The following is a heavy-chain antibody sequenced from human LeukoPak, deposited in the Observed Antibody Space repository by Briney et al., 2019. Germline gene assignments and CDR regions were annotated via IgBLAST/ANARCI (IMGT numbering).Heavy chain of an antibody. CDR1: GFSISNYW. J-gene: IGHJ4*02. CDR3: ARGHYGQDY. Sequence: GGSLRLSCIASGFSISNYWMHWVRQAPGKGLVWVSHINSDGSWTSYADSVKGRFTISRDNAKNSQYLQMNSLRAEDTAVYYCARGHYGQDYWGQGILVTVSS. D-gene: IGHD4-17*01. V-gene: IGHV3-74*01. CDR2: INSDGSWT.